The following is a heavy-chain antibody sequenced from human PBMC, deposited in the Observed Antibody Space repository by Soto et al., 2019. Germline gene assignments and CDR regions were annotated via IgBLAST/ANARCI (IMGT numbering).Heavy chain of an antibody. CDR3: ARGIGYYDFWSASPRGGMDV. Sequence: SETLSLTCAVYGGSFSGYYWSWIRQPPGKGLEWIGEINHSGSTNYNPSLKSRVTISVDTSKNQFSLKLSSVTAADTAVYYCARGIGYYDFWSASPRGGMDVWGQGTTVTVSS. CDR1: GGSFSGYY. D-gene: IGHD3-3*01. CDR2: INHSGST. V-gene: IGHV4-34*01. J-gene: IGHJ6*02.